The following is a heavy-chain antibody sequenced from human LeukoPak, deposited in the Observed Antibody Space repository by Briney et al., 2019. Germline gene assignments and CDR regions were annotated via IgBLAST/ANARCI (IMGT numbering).Heavy chain of an antibody. V-gene: IGHV3-33*06. CDR2: IWYDGSNK. D-gene: IGHD2-15*01. CDR1: GFTFSSYG. CDR3: AKDLVVKGMDV. Sequence: GGSLRLSCAASGFTFSSYGMHWVRQAPGKGLEWVAVIWYDGSNKYYADSVKGRFTIPRDNSKNTLYLQMNSLRAEDTAVYYCAKDLVVKGMDVWGKGTTVTVSS. J-gene: IGHJ6*04.